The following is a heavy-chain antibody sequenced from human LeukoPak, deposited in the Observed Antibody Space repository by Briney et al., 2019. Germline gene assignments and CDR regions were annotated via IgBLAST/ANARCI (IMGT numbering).Heavy chain of an antibody. D-gene: IGHD1-26*01. V-gene: IGHV3-23*01. J-gene: IGHJ4*02. CDR2: ISGSGGST. CDR3: AKEGIVGATTGYFDY. CDR1: GFNFNIYG. Sequence: GSLSLSCAASGFNFNIYGMNWVRPAPGRGLEWVSAISGSGGSTYYADSVKGRFTISRDNSKNTLYLQMNSLRAEDTAVYYCAKEGIVGATTGYFDYWGQGTLVTVSS.